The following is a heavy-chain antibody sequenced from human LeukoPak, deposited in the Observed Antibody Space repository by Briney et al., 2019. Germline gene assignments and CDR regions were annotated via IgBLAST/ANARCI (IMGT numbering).Heavy chain of an antibody. Sequence: ASVKVSCKVSGYTXNELFMHRVRQAPGKGLEWMGGFDPQDRETIYAQEFQGRVTMTEDTSTDTGYMELSSLRSEDTAAYYCATERRPIVGAAFDYWGQGTLVTVSS. CDR3: ATERRPIVGAAFDY. CDR2: FDPQDRET. D-gene: IGHD1-26*01. J-gene: IGHJ4*02. CDR1: GYTXNELF. V-gene: IGHV1-24*01.